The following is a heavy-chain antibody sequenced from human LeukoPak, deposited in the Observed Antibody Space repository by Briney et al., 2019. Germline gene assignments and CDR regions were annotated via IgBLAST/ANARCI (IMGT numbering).Heavy chain of an antibody. CDR3: ARARGPYLYYYYYMDD. Sequence: GGSLRLSCAASGFTFSSYSMNWVRQAPGKGLEWVSSISSSSSYIYYADSVKGRFTISRDNAKNSLYLQMNSLRAEDTAVYYCARARGPYLYYYYYMDDWGKGTTVTVSS. V-gene: IGHV3-21*01. CDR2: ISSSSSYI. CDR1: GFTFSSYS. J-gene: IGHJ6*03.